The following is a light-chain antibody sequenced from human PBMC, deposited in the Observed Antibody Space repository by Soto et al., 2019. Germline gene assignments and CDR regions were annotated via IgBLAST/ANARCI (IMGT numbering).Light chain of an antibody. V-gene: IGLV1-40*01. CDR3: QSYDSSLSAVV. CDR1: SSNIGAGYD. J-gene: IGLJ2*01. Sequence: QSVLTQPPSVSGAPGQRVTISCTGSSSNIGAGYDVHWYQQLPGTVPKVLIYGNSNRPSGVPDRFSGSKSDTSASLAITGLQAEDEADYYCQSYDSSLSAVVFGGGTKLTVL. CDR2: GNS.